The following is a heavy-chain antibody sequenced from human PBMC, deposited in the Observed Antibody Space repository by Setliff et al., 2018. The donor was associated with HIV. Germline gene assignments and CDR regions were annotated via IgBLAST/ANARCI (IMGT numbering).Heavy chain of an antibody. CDR1: GYTLTSYA. J-gene: IGHJ2*01. CDR2: INAGNGNT. CDR3: AREDYDFWSGPGGYFDL. D-gene: IGHD3-3*01. V-gene: IGHV1-3*01. Sequence: GASVKVSCKASGYTLTSYAMHWVRRAPGQRLEWMGWINAGNGNTKYSQKFQGRVTITRDTSASTAYMELSSLRSEDTAVYYCAREDYDFWSGPGGYFDLWGRGTLVTVSS.